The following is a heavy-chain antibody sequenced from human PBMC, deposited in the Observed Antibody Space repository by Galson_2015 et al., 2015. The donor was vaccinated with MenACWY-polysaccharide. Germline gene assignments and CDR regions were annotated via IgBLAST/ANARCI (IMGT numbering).Heavy chain of an antibody. CDR3: AREPTYSGSFGWFDP. CDR1: GAPVTSGGYY. CDR2: NSYSGKA. D-gene: IGHD1-26*01. J-gene: IGHJ5*02. Sequence: SETLSLTCTVSGAPVTSGGYYWSWLRQPPGEGLEWIGFNSYSGKANYNPSLKSRVTISIDTSKNQFSLRLSSVTPADTAIYYCAREPTYSGSFGWFDPWGQGTLVTVSS. V-gene: IGHV4-61*08.